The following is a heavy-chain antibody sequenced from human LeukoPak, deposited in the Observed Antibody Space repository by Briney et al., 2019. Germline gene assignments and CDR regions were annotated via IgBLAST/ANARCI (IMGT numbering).Heavy chain of an antibody. CDR2: IYYSVNT. Sequence: SETLSLTCTVSGGSISSYYWSWIRQPPGKGLEWIGYIYYSVNTKYNPSLKSRVTIVVDKSKNQVSLKLSSVTAADTAVYYCARVGDSSYGYTVDYWGQGTLVTVSS. D-gene: IGHD5-18*01. CDR1: GGSISSYY. V-gene: IGHV4-59*01. J-gene: IGHJ4*02. CDR3: ARVGDSSYGYTVDY.